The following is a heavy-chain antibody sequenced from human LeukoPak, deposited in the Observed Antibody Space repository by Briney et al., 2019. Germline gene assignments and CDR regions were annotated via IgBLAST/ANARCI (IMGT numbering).Heavy chain of an antibody. J-gene: IGHJ5*02. CDR3: ARDIPGGFDP. Sequence: PSETLSLTCTVSGGSISSYYWSWIRQPPGKGLEWIGYIYYNGSTNYNPSLKSRVTISVDTSKNQFSLKLSSVTAADTAVYYCARDIPGGFDPWGQGTLVTVSS. CDR2: IYYNGST. D-gene: IGHD2-2*02. V-gene: IGHV4-59*01. CDR1: GGSISSYY.